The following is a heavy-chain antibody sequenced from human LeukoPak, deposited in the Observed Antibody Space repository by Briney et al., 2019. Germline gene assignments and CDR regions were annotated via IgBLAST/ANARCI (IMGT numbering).Heavy chain of an antibody. D-gene: IGHD5-12*01. J-gene: IGHJ4*02. Sequence: ASVKVSCKASGYTFTNYYMHWVRQAPGQGLEWMGIINPSGGSTSHTQKFQGRVTITADESTSTAYMELSSLRSEDTAVYYCARDEGGYDLQFDYWGQGTLVTVSS. CDR2: INPSGGST. V-gene: IGHV1-46*01. CDR3: ARDEGGYDLQFDY. CDR1: GYTFTNYY.